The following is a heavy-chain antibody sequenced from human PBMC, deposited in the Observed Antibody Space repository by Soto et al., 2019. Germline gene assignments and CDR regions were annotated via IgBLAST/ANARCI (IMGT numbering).Heavy chain of an antibody. J-gene: IGHJ4*02. CDR3: ARGGTMSWNVLDF. Sequence: GGSLRLSCVGSGFTFSSYGMHWVRQAPGKGLECVAVISDTGSSHYYAASVEGRSTISRENSKNTLSLHMDRLTAADTAMYYCARGGTMSWNVLDFWGQGTLVTVSS. CDR2: ISDTGSSH. D-gene: IGHD1-1*01. CDR1: GFTFSSYG. V-gene: IGHV3-30*03.